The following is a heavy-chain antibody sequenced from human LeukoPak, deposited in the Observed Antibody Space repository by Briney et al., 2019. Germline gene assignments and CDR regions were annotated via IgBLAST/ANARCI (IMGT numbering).Heavy chain of an antibody. CDR2: IYYSGST. CDR1: GGSISSYY. CDR3: ASWGIAAAGRNNWFDP. J-gene: IGHJ5*02. V-gene: IGHV4-59*01. D-gene: IGHD6-13*01. Sequence: SETLSLTCIVSGGSISSYYWSWIRQPPGKGLEWIGYIYYSGSTNYNPSLKSRVTISVDTSKNQFSLKLSSVTAADTAVYYCASWGIAAAGRNNWFDPWGQGTLVTVAS.